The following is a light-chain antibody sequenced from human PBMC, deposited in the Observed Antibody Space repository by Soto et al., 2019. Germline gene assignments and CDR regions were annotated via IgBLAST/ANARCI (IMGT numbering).Light chain of an antibody. V-gene: IGLV1-44*01. J-gene: IGLJ7*01. CDR1: SSNIGSNI. Sequence: QAVVTQPPSASGTPGQRVTISCSGSSSNIGSNIVHWYQQLPGTAPKLLIYRNNQRPSGVPDRFSGSKSGTSASLAISGLQSEDEADYYCATWDDSLNGAVFGGGTQLTVL. CDR2: RNN. CDR3: ATWDDSLNGAV.